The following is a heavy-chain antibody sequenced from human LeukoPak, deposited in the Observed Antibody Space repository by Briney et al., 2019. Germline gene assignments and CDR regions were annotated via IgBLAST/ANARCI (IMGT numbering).Heavy chain of an antibody. CDR3: ARAHRVGRDGYNCFDY. V-gene: IGHV3-21*01. CDR1: GFTFSSYS. D-gene: IGHD5-24*01. Sequence: PGGSLRLSCAASGFTFSSYSMNWVRQAPGKGLEWVSSISSSSSYIYYADSVKGRFTISRDNAKNSLYLQMNSLRAEDTAVYYCARAHRVGRDGYNCFDYWGQGTLVTVSS. CDR2: ISSSSSYI. J-gene: IGHJ4*02.